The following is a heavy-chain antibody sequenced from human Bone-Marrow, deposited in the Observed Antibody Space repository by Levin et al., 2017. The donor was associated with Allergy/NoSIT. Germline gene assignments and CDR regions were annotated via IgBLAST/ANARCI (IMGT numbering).Heavy chain of an antibody. CDR3: ARHIPSENSWYY. J-gene: IGHJ4*02. CDR2: IYYSGST. D-gene: IGHD6-13*01. CDR1: GGSISSSSYY. Sequence: PSETLSLTCTVSGGSISSSSYYWGWIRQPPGKGLEWIGSIYYSGSTYYNPSLKSRVTISVDTSKNQFSLKLSSVTAADTAVYYCARHIPSENSWYYWGQGTLVTVSS. V-gene: IGHV4-39*01.